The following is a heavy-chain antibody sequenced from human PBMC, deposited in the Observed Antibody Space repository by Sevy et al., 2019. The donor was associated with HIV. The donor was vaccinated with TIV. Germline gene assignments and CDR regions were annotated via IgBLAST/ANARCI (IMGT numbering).Heavy chain of an antibody. CDR3: ARSSERQGYCSASSRDNNWFDP. CDR2: INPSGGST. Sequence: ASVKVSCKASGYTFTSYYMHWVRQAPGQGLEWMGIINPSGGSTSYAQKFQGRVTMTRDTSTSTVYMELSSLRSEDTAVYYCARSSERQGYCSASSRDNNWFDPWGQGTRVTVSS. CDR1: GYTFTSYY. V-gene: IGHV1-46*01. D-gene: IGHD2-15*01. J-gene: IGHJ5*02.